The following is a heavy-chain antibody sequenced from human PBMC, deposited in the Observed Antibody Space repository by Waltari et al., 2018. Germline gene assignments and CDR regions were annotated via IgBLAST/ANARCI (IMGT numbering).Heavy chain of an antibody. V-gene: IGHV3-7*01. CDR1: GFMFNDYW. D-gene: IGHD3-16*01. CDR3: ARGVSLAEF. J-gene: IGHJ4*02. CDR2: IKQDGSEK. Sequence: EVQLVESGGGLVQPGGSLRLSCVASGFMFNDYWMSWVRQAPGKGPEVVAHIKQDGSEKYYVDSVKGRFTISRDNVKNSLYLEMNTVRAEDTSVYYCARGVSLAEFWGQGTLVAVSS.